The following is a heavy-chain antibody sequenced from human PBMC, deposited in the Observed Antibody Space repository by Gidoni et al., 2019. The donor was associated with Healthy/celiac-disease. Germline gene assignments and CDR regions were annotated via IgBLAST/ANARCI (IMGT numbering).Heavy chain of an antibody. Sequence: EVQLVESGGGFVQPGGSLRLSCAASGFTFSSYWMHWVRQAPGKGLVWVSRINSDGSSTSYADSVKGRFTISRDNAKNTLYLQMNSLRAEDTAVYYCARDSFPAPITMVRGAALGGMDVWGQGTTVTVSS. J-gene: IGHJ6*02. V-gene: IGHV3-74*01. CDR2: INSDGSST. CDR3: ARDSFPAPITMVRGAALGGMDV. D-gene: IGHD3-10*01. CDR1: GFTFSSYW.